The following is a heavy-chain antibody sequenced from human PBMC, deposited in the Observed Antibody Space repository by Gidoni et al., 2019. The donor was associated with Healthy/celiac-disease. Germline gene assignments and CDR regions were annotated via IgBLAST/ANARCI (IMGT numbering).Heavy chain of an antibody. D-gene: IGHD2-2*01. V-gene: IGHV3-21*01. CDR1: GFTFSSYS. CDR2: ISSSSSYI. Sequence: EVQLVESGGGLVKPGGSLRLSCAASGFTFSSYSMNWVRQAPGKGLEWVSSISSSSSYIYYADSVKGRFTISRDNAKNSLYLQMNSLRAEDTAVYYCARSMGYCSSTSCYGVDYWGQGTLVTVSS. CDR3: ARSMGYCSSTSCYGVDY. J-gene: IGHJ4*02.